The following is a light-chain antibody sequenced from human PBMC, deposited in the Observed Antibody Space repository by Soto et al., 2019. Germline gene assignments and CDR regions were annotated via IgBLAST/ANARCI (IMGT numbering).Light chain of an antibody. V-gene: IGLV2-14*01. CDR2: EVT. CDR3: SSYTSSSTLYV. CDR1: SSDVGGYNY. J-gene: IGLJ1*01. Sequence: LTQPASVSGSPGQSITISCTGTSSDVGGYNYVSWYQQHPGKAPKLMIYEVTNRPSGVSNRFSGSKSGNTASLTISGLQAEDEADYYCSSYTSSSTLYVFGTGTKVTVL.